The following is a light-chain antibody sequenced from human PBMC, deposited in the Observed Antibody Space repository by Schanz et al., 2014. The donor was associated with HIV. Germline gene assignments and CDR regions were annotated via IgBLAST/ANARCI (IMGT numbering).Light chain of an antibody. V-gene: IGLV1-44*01. CDR3: AAWDDSLSGWV. CDR2: GNN. Sequence: QSVLTQPPSVSGTPGQRVTISCSGGTSNIGRNSVNWYQQLPGTAPKLLIYGNNQRPSGVPDRFSGSKSGTSASLAISGLHSEDEADYHCAAWDDSLSGWVFGGGTKVTVL. J-gene: IGLJ3*02. CDR1: TSNIGRNS.